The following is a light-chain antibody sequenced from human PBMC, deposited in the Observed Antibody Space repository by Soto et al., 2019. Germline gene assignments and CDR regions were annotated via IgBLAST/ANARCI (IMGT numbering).Light chain of an antibody. V-gene: IGKV3-15*01. J-gene: IGKJ5*01. Sequence: EVVMTQSPATLSVSPGERATLSCRASQSVTTNMAWYQQKPGQAPRLLIYGASTRATGIPARFSGSGSVKEFTLTISSVQSEDSAVYYCQQYNNWPPGATFGPGTRLEIK. CDR1: QSVTTN. CDR2: GAS. CDR3: QQYNNWPPGAT.